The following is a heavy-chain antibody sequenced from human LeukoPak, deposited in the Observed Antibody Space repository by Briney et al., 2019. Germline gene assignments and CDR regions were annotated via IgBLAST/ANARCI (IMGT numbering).Heavy chain of an antibody. CDR2: INHSGST. Sequence: SETLSLTCAVYGGSFSGYYWSWIRQPPGKGLEWIGEINHSGSTNYNPSLKSRVTISVDTSKNQFSLKLSSVTAADTAVYYCARVITMVRGVIITTAAYGMDVWGQGTTVTVSS. V-gene: IGHV4-34*01. CDR3: ARVITMVRGVIITTAAYGMDV. D-gene: IGHD3-10*01. J-gene: IGHJ6*02. CDR1: GGSFSGYY.